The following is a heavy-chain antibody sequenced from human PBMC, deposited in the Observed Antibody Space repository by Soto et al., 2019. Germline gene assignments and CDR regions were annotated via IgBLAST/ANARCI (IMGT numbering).Heavy chain of an antibody. Sequence: ASVKVSCKVSGYTLTELSMHWVRQAPGKGLEWMGGFDPEDGETIYAQKFQGRVTMTEDTSTDTAYMELSSLRSEDTAVYYCATVSSLLTGTTGPPYYYYYGMDVWGQGTTVTVSS. CDR3: ATVSSLLTGTTGPPYYYYYGMDV. CDR2: FDPEDGET. CDR1: GYTLTELS. V-gene: IGHV1-24*01. D-gene: IGHD1-7*01. J-gene: IGHJ6*02.